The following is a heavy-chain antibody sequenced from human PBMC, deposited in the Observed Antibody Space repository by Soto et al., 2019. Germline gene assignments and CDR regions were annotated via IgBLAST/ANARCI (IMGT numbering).Heavy chain of an antibody. V-gene: IGHV3-53*02. J-gene: IGHJ4*02. Sequence: EVQLVETGGGLIQPGGSLRLSCAASGFTVSSNYMSWVRQAPGKGLEWVSVIYSGGSTYYADSVKGRFTNSRDNSKNTLYLQMNSLRAEDTAVYYCASGVLEAEYFDYWGQGTLVTVSS. CDR1: GFTVSSNY. CDR2: IYSGGST. D-gene: IGHD2-8*01. CDR3: ASGVLEAEYFDY.